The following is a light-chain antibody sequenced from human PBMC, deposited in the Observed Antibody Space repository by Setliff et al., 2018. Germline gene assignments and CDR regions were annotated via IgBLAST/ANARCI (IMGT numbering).Light chain of an antibody. CDR3: WSYAGDYTWV. V-gene: IGLV2-11*01. Sequence: QSALTRPRSVSGSPGQSVTISCSGTSSDVGGYNLVSWFQQHPGKAPKLMIYDVTKRPAGVPVRFSGSKSGHTASLTISGLQPEDETDYYCWSYAGDYTWVFGGGTKVTVL. CDR1: SSDVGGYNL. CDR2: DVT. J-gene: IGLJ3*02.